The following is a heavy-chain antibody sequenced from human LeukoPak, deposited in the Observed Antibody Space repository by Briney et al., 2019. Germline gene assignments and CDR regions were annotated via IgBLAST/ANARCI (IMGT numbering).Heavy chain of an antibody. CDR1: GFTFDDYA. D-gene: IGHD3-22*01. CDR2: ISWNSDSI. V-gene: IGHV3-9*01. Sequence: GGSLRLSCAASGFTFDDYAMHWVRQASGKGLEWVSGISWNSDSIDYADSVKGRFTISRDNAKNSLYLQMNSLRAEDTALYYCAKSYDSSGHLLNWFDPWGQGTLVTVSS. CDR3: AKSYDSSGHLLNWFDP. J-gene: IGHJ5*02.